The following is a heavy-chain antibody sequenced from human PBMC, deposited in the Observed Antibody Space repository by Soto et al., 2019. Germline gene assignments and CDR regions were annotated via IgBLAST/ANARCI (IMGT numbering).Heavy chain of an antibody. D-gene: IGHD5-12*01. Sequence: GGSLRLSCAASGFIFTNYAMNWVRQAPGKGLEWVSVIGGRGNSAYYADSVQGRFTISRDNSKNTLSLQMSSLTADDTAIYYCVREGRGSFDFWGRGTMVTVPS. CDR3: VREGRGSFDF. CDR2: IGGRGNSA. V-gene: IGHV3-23*01. CDR1: GFIFTNYA. J-gene: IGHJ3*01.